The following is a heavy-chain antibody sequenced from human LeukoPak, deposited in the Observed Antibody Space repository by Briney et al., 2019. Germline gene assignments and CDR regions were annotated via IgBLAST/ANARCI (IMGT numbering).Heavy chain of an antibody. CDR1: GVSIGSHY. CDR3: GRDAY. CDR2: VYNSGTT. J-gene: IGHJ4*02. Sequence: SETLSLTCTVSGVSIGSHYWSWIRQSPGKGLEWIGCVYNSGTTVYNPSLTGRVTISVGTSKNQYSLNLRSVTAADAAVYYCGRDAYWGQGILVTVSS. V-gene: IGHV4-59*11.